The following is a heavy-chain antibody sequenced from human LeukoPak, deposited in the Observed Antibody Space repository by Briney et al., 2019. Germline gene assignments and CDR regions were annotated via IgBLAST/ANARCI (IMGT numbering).Heavy chain of an antibody. CDR1: GGSISSYY. CDR2: IYYSGST. D-gene: IGHD3-22*01. Sequence: SETLSLTCTVSGGSISSYYWSWIRQPPGKGLEWIGYIYYSGSTNYNPSLKSRVTISVDTSKNQFSLKLSSVTAVDTAVYYCARNYDSSGYYTWYFDYWGQGTPVTVSS. V-gene: IGHV4-59*01. CDR3: ARNYDSSGYYTWYFDY. J-gene: IGHJ4*02.